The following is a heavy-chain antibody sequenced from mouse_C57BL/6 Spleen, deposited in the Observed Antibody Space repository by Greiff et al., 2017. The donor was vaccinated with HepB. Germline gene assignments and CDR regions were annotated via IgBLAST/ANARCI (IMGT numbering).Heavy chain of an antibody. Sequence: EVQVVESGGGLVKPGGSLKLSCAASGFTFSDYGMHWVRQAPEKGLEWVAYISSGSSTIYYADTVKGRFTISRDNAKNNLFLQMTRLRSEDTAMYYGARREDGNYEFAYWGQGTLVTVSA. CDR2: ISSGSSTI. D-gene: IGHD2-1*01. CDR3: ARREDGNYEFAY. CDR1: GFTFSDYG. J-gene: IGHJ3*01. V-gene: IGHV5-17*01.